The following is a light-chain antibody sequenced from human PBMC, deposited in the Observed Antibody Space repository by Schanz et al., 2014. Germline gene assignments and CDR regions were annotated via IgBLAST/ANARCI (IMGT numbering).Light chain of an antibody. V-gene: IGKV1-39*01. CDR2: AAS. J-gene: IGKJ4*01. CDR1: QSISTF. Sequence: DIQMTQSPSSLSASVGDRVTIACRASQSISTFLNWYQQKPGKAPNLLIYAASILQNGVPSRFSGSGSGTDFTLTISSLQPEDFATYYCQQSFSYLTFGGGTKVEIK. CDR3: QQSFSYLT.